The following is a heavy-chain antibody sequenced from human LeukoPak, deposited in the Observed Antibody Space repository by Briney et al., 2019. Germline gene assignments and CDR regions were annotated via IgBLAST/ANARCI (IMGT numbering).Heavy chain of an antibody. CDR1: GYTFTSYD. J-gene: IGHJ4*02. CDR3: ARGASFGGSGSSYFDY. D-gene: IGHD3-10*01. Sequence: GASVKVPCKASGYTFTSYDFNWVRQATGQGLEWMGWMNPNSGNTGYAQNFQGRVTMTRNTSISTAYMELSSLRSEDTAVYYCARGASFGGSGSSYFDYWGQGTLVTVSS. CDR2: MNPNSGNT. V-gene: IGHV1-8*01.